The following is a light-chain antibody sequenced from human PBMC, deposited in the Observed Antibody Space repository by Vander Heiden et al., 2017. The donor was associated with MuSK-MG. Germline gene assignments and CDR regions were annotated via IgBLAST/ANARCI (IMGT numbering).Light chain of an antibody. Sequence: DIQMTQSPSSLSASVGDRVTITCRASQSISSYLKWYQQKPGKAPKLLIYAASSLQGGVPARCSGGVSGTFCLMTSSSLQPEDGATYYCLHNACTLLTFGGGTKVEIK. CDR2: AAS. CDR1: QSISSY. J-gene: IGKJ4*02. V-gene: IGKV1-39*01. CDR3: LHNACTLLT.